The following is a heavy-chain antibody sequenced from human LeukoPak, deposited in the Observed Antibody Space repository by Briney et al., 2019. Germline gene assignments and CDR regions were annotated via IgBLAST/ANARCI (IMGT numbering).Heavy chain of an antibody. Sequence: ASVKVSCKASGYTFTSYFMYWVRQAPGQGLEWMGLINPRGGTTRYAQKFQGRVTMTRDTSTSTVYMELSRLRSEDTAMYYCARILLERRGWSGNWFDPWGQGTLVTVSS. CDR1: GYTFTSYF. CDR3: ARILLERRGWSGNWFDP. V-gene: IGHV1-46*01. CDR2: INPRGGTT. J-gene: IGHJ5*02. D-gene: IGHD1-1*01.